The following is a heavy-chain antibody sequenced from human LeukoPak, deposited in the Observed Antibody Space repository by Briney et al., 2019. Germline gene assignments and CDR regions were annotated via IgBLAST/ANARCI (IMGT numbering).Heavy chain of an antibody. D-gene: IGHD5-24*01. CDR3: ARGSLEMATNYFDY. J-gene: IGHJ4*02. V-gene: IGHV4-59*01. CDR2: IYYSGST. Sequence: SETLSLTCAVSGGSISSYYWSWIRQPPGKGLEWIGYIYYSGSTNYNPSLKSRVTISVDTSKNQFSLKLSSVTAADTAVYYCARGSLEMATNYFDYWGQGTLVTVSS. CDR1: GGSISSYY.